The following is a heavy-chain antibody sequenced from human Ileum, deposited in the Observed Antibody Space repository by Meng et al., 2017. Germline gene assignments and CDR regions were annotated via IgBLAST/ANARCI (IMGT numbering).Heavy chain of an antibody. CDR2: ISQSGTT. J-gene: IGHJ5*02. Sequence: QVQLQQWGAGLVKPSGTLSLTCAVSGGSISNGKWWSWVRQPPGKGLEWIGEISQSGTTNYYPSLNSRVSISLDKANNHLSLTLTSVTAADTAVYYCATYGSGFTPPLDPWGQGILVTVSS. CDR1: GGSISNGKW. CDR3: ATYGSGFTPPLDP. V-gene: IGHV4-4*02. D-gene: IGHD3-10*01.